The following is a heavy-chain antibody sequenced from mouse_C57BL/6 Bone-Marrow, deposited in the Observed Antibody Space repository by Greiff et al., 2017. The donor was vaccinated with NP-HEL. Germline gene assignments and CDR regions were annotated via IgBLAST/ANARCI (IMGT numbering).Heavy chain of an antibody. V-gene: IGHV5-9-1*02. J-gene: IGHJ3*01. CDR2: ISSGGDYI. CDR3: TRVSHGPGGFAY. Sequence: EVMLVESGEGLVKPGGSLKLSCAASGFTFSSYAMSWVRQTPEKRLEWVAYISSGGDYIYYADTVKGRFTISRDTARNTLYLQMSSLKSEDTAMYYCTRVSHGPGGFAYWGKGTLVTVSA. CDR1: GFTFSSYA. D-gene: IGHD3-1*01.